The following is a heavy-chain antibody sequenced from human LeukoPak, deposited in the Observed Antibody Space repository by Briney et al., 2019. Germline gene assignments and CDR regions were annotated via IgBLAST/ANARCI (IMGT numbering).Heavy chain of an antibody. CDR1: GGSISSHL. V-gene: IGHV4-59*11. CDR2: IYYSGST. CDR3: ARLRIAAWYYFDY. D-gene: IGHD6-6*01. Sequence: SEALSLTCTVSGGSISSHLWSWLRQPPGKGLDWVGYIYYSGSTNYNPSLKSRVTISVDTSKNQFSLKLSSVTAADTAVYYCARLRIAAWYYFDYWGQGTLVTVSS. J-gene: IGHJ4*02.